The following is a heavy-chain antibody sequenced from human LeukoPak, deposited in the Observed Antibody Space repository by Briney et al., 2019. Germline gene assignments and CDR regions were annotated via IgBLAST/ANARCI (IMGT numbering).Heavy chain of an antibody. CDR1: GFTFSSYS. CDR2: ISSSSSYI. CDR3: ARLILRVTMVRGVIIRASWFDY. Sequence: GGSLRLSCAASGFTFSSYSMNWVRQAPGKGLEWVSSISSSSSYIYYADSVKGRFTISRDNAKNSLYLQMNSLRAEDTAVYYCARLILRVTMVRGVIIRASWFDYWGQGTLVTVSS. J-gene: IGHJ4*02. V-gene: IGHV3-21*01. D-gene: IGHD3-10*01.